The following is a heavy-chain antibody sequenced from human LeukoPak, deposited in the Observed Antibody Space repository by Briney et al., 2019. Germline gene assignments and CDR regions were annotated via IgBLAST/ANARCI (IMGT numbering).Heavy chain of an antibody. Sequence: SESLSLTCPVAGGSISSYYCSWIRQPPGKGLEWIGKIYYSGSTNYNPSLKSRVSISVDTSKNQSSLKLSSVTAADTAMYYCAREGYDSSGYYYYFDYWGQGTLVTVSS. V-gene: IGHV4-59*01. CDR1: GGSISSYY. CDR2: IYYSGST. CDR3: AREGYDSSGYYYYFDY. D-gene: IGHD3-22*01. J-gene: IGHJ4*02.